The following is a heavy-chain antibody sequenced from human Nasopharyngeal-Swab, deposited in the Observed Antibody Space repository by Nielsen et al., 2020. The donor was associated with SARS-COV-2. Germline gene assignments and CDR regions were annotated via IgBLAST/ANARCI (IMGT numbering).Heavy chain of an antibody. CDR3: ATLSSSWYEYYFDY. Sequence: ESLKISCTVSGGSISSSTYYWAWIRQPPGKGLEWIGSIHYGGSTYYNPSLKSRVTISVDTSKNQFSLKLSSVTAADTAVYYCATLSSSWYEYYFDYWGQGTLVTVSS. CDR2: IHYGGST. V-gene: IGHV4-39*01. J-gene: IGHJ4*02. D-gene: IGHD6-13*01. CDR1: GGSISSSTYY.